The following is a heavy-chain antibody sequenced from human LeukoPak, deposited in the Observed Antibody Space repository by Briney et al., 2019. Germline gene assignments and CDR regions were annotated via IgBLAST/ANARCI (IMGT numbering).Heavy chain of an antibody. CDR2: INPSGGST. CDR1: GYTFTSYY. V-gene: IGHV1-46*01. D-gene: IGHD1-26*01. CDR3: ARDRSGITSVD. J-gene: IGHJ4*02. Sequence: GASVKVSCKASGYTFTSYYMHWVRQAPGQGLAWMGIINPSGGSTSYAQKFQGRVTMTRDTSTSTVYMELSSLRSEDTAVYYCARDRSGITSVDWGQGTLVTVSS.